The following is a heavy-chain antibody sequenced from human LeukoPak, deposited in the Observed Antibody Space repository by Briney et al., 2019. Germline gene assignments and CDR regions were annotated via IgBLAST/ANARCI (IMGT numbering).Heavy chain of an antibody. Sequence: GGSLRLSCAASGFIFSSYGMSWVRQAPGKGLEWVSAISGSGGSTYYADSVKGRFTISRDNSKNTLYLQMNSLSAGDTAVYYCAKDWFGGSYKRRYFQHWGQGTLVTVSS. J-gene: IGHJ1*01. D-gene: IGHD1-26*01. CDR1: GFIFSSYG. CDR2: ISGSGGST. V-gene: IGHV3-23*01. CDR3: AKDWFGGSYKRRYFQH.